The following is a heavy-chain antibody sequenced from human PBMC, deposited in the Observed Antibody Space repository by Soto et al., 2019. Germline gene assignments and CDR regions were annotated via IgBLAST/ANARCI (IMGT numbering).Heavy chain of an antibody. V-gene: IGHV3-23*01. D-gene: IGHD3-3*01. Sequence: GGSLRLSCAASGFTFSSYAMSWVRQAPGKGLEWVSAISGSGGSTYYADSVKGRFTISRDNSKNTLYLQMNSLRAEDTAVYYCAKDQIAIRFLEWPQNRFDYWGQGTLVTVSS. J-gene: IGHJ4*02. CDR3: AKDQIAIRFLEWPQNRFDY. CDR2: ISGSGGST. CDR1: GFTFSSYA.